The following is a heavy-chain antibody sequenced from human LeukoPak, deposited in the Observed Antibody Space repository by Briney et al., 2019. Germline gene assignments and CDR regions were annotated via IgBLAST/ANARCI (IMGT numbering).Heavy chain of an antibody. CDR3: AKVSVSGSSDSDY. CDR1: GFTFSSYE. CDR2: IRYDGSNK. J-gene: IGHJ4*02. V-gene: IGHV3-30*02. D-gene: IGHD3-10*01. Sequence: GGSLRLSCAASGFTFSSYEMNWVRQAPGKGLEWVAFIRYDGSNKYYADSVKGRFTISRDNSKNTLYLQMNSLRAEDTAVYYCAKVSVSGSSDSDYWGQGTLVTVSS.